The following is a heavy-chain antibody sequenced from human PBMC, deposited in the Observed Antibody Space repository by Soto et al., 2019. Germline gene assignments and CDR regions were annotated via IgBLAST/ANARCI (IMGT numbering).Heavy chain of an antibody. CDR2: IKGDGSIT. J-gene: IGHJ6*02. CDR1: EFTFSNYW. Sequence: GGSLRLSCAASEFTFSNYWMHWVRQAPGKGLVWVSRIKGDGSITNYADSVKGRFTISRDNAKNTLFLQMDSVTDKDMDVYSCARGVLDQYALDVWGQGTTVTVSS. CDR3: ARGVLDQYALDV. V-gene: IGHV3-74*01. D-gene: IGHD1-1*01.